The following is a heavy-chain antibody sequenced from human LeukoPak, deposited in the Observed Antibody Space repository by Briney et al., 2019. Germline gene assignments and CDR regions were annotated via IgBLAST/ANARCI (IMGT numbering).Heavy chain of an antibody. J-gene: IGHJ4*02. V-gene: IGHV4-34*01. D-gene: IGHD5-18*01. Sequence: PGGSLRLSCAASGFTFSDYYMSWIRQPPGKGLEWIGEINHSGSTNYNPSLKSRVTISVDTSKNQFSLKLSSVTAADTAVYYCARHSYLLGTAIDYWGQGTLVTVSS. CDR2: INHSGST. CDR3: ARHSYLLGTAIDY. CDR1: GFTFSDYY.